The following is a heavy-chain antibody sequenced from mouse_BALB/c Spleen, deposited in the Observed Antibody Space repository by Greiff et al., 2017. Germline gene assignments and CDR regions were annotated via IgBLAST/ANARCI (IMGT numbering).Heavy chain of an antibody. Sequence: QVQLQQSGAELVKPGASVKLSCKTSGYTFTSYWIQWVKQRPGQGLGWIGEIFPGTGTTYYNEKFKGKATLTIDTSSSTAYMQLSSLTSEDSAVYFCARSFDGYYWFAYWGQGTLVTVSA. D-gene: IGHD2-3*01. J-gene: IGHJ3*01. CDR3: ARSFDGYYWFAY. V-gene: IGHV1S132*01. CDR2: IFPGTGTT. CDR1: GYTFTSYW.